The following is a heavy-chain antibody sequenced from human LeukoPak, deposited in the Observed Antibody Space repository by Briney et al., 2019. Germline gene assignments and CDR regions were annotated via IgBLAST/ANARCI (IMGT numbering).Heavy chain of an antibody. D-gene: IGHD5-24*01. V-gene: IGHV1-2*02. CDR1: GYTFTSYG. Sequence: GASVKVSCKASGYTFTSYGISWVRQAPGQGLEWMGWINPNSGGTNYAQKFQGRVTMTRDTSISTAYMELSRLRSDDTAVYYCAREMATIDYWGQGTLVTVSS. CDR3: AREMATIDY. CDR2: INPNSGGT. J-gene: IGHJ4*02.